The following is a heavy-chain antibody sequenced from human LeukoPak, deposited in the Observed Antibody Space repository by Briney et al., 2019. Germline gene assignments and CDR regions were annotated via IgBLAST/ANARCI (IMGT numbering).Heavy chain of an antibody. J-gene: IGHJ6*02. Sequence: SETLSLTCTVSGGSISSSSYYWGWMRQPPGKGLEWIGSIYYSGSTYYNPSLKSRVTISVDTSKNQFSLELSSVTAADTAVYYCASLGYCSGGSCYYYYYGMDVWGQGTTVTVSS. V-gene: IGHV4-39*01. CDR2: IYYSGST. CDR1: GGSISSSSYY. CDR3: ASLGYCSGGSCYYYYYGMDV. D-gene: IGHD2-15*01.